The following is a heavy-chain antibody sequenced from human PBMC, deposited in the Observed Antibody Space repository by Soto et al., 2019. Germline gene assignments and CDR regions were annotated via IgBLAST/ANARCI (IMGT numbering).Heavy chain of an antibody. V-gene: IGHV3-30*18. J-gene: IGHJ4*02. CDR2: ISYHGSNK. Sequence: QVQLVESGGGVVQPGRSLRLSCAASGFTFSSYGMHWVRQAPGKGLEWVAVISYHGSNKYYADSVKGRFTISRDNSKNTLYLQMNSLRAEDTAVYYCAKDSGFRGFVESALDYWGQGTLVTVSS. D-gene: IGHD3-10*01. CDR1: GFTFSSYG. CDR3: AKDSGFRGFVESALDY.